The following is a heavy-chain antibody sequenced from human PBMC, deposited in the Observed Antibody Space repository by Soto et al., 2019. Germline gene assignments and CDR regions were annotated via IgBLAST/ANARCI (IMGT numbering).Heavy chain of an antibody. J-gene: IGHJ6*02. V-gene: IGHV4-59*01. Sequence: PSETLSLTCTVSGGSISSYYWSWIRQPPGKGLEWIGYIYYSVSTNYNPSLKSRVTISVDTSKNQFSLKLSSVTAADTAVYYCARMVRGVIESVYYYGMDVWGQGTTVTVS. CDR1: GGSISSYY. CDR2: IYYSVST. CDR3: ARMVRGVIESVYYYGMDV. D-gene: IGHD3-10*01.